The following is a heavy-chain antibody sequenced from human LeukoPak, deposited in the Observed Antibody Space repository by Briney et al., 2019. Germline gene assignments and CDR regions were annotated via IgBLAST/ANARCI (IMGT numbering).Heavy chain of an antibody. CDR2: IYYSGST. D-gene: IGHD4-17*01. V-gene: IGHV4-39*02. CDR1: GGSISSSSYY. J-gene: IGHJ4*02. Sequence: PSETLSLTCTVSGGSISSSSYYWGWIRQPPGNGLEWIGSIYYSGSTYYNPSLKSRVTISVDTSKNQFSLKPSSVTAADTAVYYCAREANYGDYDSFLFDYWGQGTLVTVSS. CDR3: AREANYGDYDSFLFDY.